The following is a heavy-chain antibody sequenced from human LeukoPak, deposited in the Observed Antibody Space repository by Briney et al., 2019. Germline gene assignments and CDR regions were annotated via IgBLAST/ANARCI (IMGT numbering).Heavy chain of an antibody. CDR3: AREGGPQFQKGGIAVAGIDY. J-gene: IGHJ4*02. CDR2: IYTSGST. CDR1: GGSISSGSYY. D-gene: IGHD6-19*01. Sequence: SQTLSLTCTVSGGSISSGSYYWSWIRQPAGKGLEWIGRIYTSGSTNYNPSLKSRVTISVDTSKNQFSLKLSSVTAADTAVYYCAREGGPQFQKGGIAVAGIDYWGQGTLVTVSS. V-gene: IGHV4-61*02.